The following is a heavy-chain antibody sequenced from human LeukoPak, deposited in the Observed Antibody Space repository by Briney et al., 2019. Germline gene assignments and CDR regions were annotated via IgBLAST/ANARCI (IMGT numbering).Heavy chain of an antibody. V-gene: IGHV3-30*03. Sequence: PGGSLRLSCAASEFTFSSYGMHWVRQAPGKGLEWVAVISYDGSNKYYADSVKGRFTISRDNSKNTLYLQMNSLRGEDTAVYYCARDRLNAFDIWGQGTMVTVSS. CDR2: ISYDGSNK. CDR3: ARDRLNAFDI. J-gene: IGHJ3*02. D-gene: IGHD2-21*02. CDR1: EFTFSSYG.